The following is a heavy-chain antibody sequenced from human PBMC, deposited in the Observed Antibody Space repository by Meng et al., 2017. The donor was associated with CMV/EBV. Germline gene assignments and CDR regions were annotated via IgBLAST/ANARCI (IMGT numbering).Heavy chain of an antibody. CDR1: GFTFNNYG. CDR3: AKEALYNWNTFDI. V-gene: IGHV3-30*02. D-gene: IGHD1/OR15-1a*01. Sequence: GESLKISCAASGFTFNNYGLHWVRQAPGKGLEWVAFIRYDGNNKYNAESVKGRFTISRDNSKNTLYLQMNSLRTEDTAMYYCAKEALYNWNTFDIWGQGTMVTVSS. CDR2: IRYDGNNK. J-gene: IGHJ3*02.